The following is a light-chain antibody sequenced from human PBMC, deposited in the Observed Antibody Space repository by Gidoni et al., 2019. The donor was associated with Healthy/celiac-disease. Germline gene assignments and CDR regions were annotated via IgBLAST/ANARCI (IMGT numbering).Light chain of an antibody. CDR1: QSVSSSY. V-gene: IGKV3-20*01. J-gene: IGKJ1*01. CDR3: QQYGSSPPET. Sequence: EIVLTKSPGTLALSPGERATLSCRASQSVSSSYLAWYQQKPGQAPRLLIYGASSRATGIPDRFSGSGSGTDFTLTISRLEPEDFAVYYCQQYGSSPPETFXXXTKVEIK. CDR2: GAS.